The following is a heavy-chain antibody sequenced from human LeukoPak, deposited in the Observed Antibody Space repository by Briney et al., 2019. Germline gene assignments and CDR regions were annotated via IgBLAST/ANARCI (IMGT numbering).Heavy chain of an antibody. CDR1: GFTFSSYG. V-gene: IGHV3-33*01. CDR2: IWYDGSNK. Sequence: GGSLRLSCAASGFTFSSYGMHWVRQAPGKGLEWVAVIWYDGSNKYYADSVRGRFTISRDNSKNTLYLQMNSLRAEDTAVYYCARGDYYGSRGDYWGQGTLVTVSS. CDR3: ARGDYYGSRGDY. J-gene: IGHJ4*01. D-gene: IGHD3-10*01.